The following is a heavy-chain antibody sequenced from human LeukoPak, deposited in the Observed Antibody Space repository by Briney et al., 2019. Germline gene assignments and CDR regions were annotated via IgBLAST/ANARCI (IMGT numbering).Heavy chain of an antibody. CDR2: IYISANT. Sequence: SETLSLTCSVSGDSLSGSYWSWIRQPPGKGLEWVGDIYISANTTYNPSPQSRVTMSVDTSKSQFSLHLTSGSAADTAVYYCARRFSSRSDGNGYYYGHDAFDVGGQGTLVTASS. J-gene: IGHJ3*01. CDR3: ARRFSSRSDGNGYYYGHDAFDV. V-gene: IGHV4-59*08. D-gene: IGHD3-22*01. CDR1: GDSLSGSY.